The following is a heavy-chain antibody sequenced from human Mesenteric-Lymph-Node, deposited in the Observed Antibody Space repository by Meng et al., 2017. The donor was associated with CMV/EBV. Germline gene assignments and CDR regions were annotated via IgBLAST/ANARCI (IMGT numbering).Heavy chain of an antibody. V-gene: IGHV1-2*02. CDR3: ARPFGGYYYYGMDV. CDR2: INPNSGGT. Sequence: ASVKVSCKASGYTFTGYYMHWVRQAPGQGLEWMGWINPNSGGTNYAQKFQGRVTMTRDTSISTAFMELSGLRSDDTALYYCARPFGGYYYYGMDVWGQGTTVTVSS. D-gene: IGHD3-16*01. CDR1: GYTFTGYY. J-gene: IGHJ6*02.